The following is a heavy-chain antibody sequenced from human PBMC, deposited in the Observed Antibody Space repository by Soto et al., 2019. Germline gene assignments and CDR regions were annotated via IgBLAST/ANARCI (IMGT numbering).Heavy chain of an antibody. CDR2: IYPGDSDT. CDR1: YPCATYW. J-gene: IGHJ5*02. D-gene: IGHD6-13*01. CDR3: ARRPSASGTKTWFDP. V-gene: IGHV5-51*01. Sequence: YPCATYWIGLVRKKTGKGLEWIGIIYPGDSDTRYSPSFQGHVTISADKSVTTAYLQWSSLKASDTAIYYCARRPSASGTKTWFDPLVQGTLVTVTS.